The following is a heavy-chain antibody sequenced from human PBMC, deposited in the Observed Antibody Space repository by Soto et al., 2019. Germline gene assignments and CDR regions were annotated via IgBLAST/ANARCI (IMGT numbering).Heavy chain of an antibody. D-gene: IGHD3-16*01. CDR2: ISSSGNYI. V-gene: IGHV3-21*01. CDR3: ASGGRVFPLDN. CDR1: GFSFSQYL. J-gene: IGHJ4*02. Sequence: RLVESGGGLVKPGGSLRLSCAASGFSFSQYLMNWVRQAPGKGLEWVSSISSSGNYIYYADAMEGRFTISRDNTKNSHHLQLISLRVDDTAVSFCASGGRVFPLDNWGQGTLVTVSS.